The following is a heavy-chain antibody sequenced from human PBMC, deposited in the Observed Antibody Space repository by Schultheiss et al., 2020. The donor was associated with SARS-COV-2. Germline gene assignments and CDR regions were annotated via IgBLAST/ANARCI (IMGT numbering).Heavy chain of an antibody. Sequence: ASVKVSCQVSGYILTDLSMHWVRQAPGKGLEWMGGFDREDGGTIYPQKFQGRVTLTEDTSTDTAYMELSSLRSDDTAVYYCATFSVHLYYGPYSTVSAYYYAMDVWGQGTTVTVSS. D-gene: IGHD2-8*02. CDR2: FDREDGGT. CDR1: GYILTDLS. CDR3: ATFSVHLYYGPYSTVSAYYYAMDV. J-gene: IGHJ6*02. V-gene: IGHV1-24*01.